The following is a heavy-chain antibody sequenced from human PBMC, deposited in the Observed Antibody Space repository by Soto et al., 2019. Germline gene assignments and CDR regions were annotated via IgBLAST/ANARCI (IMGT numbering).Heavy chain of an antibody. J-gene: IGHJ4*02. CDR2: ISYDGSNK. Sequence: QVQLVESGGGVVQPGRSLRLSCSASGFTFTNYAIHWVRQAPGKGLEWVAVISYDGSNKYYADSVKGRFTISRDNSKNTLYLQMNSLRPEDAAVYYCARDRRQEMATVSVDYWGQGTLVTVSS. D-gene: IGHD4-4*01. V-gene: IGHV3-30-3*01. CDR3: ARDRRQEMATVSVDY. CDR1: GFTFTNYA.